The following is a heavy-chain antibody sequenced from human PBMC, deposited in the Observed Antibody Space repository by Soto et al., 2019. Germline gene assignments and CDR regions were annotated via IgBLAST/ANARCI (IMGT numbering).Heavy chain of an antibody. Sequence: SETLSLTCAVYGGSFSGYYWSWIRQPPGKGLEWIGEINHSGSTNYNPSLKSRVTISVDTSKNQFSLKLSSVTAADTAVYYCARGGPSQWLQWYYWGQGTLVTVSS. CDR3: ARGGPSQWLQWYY. CDR1: GGSFSGYY. J-gene: IGHJ4*02. D-gene: IGHD6-19*01. V-gene: IGHV4-34*01. CDR2: INHSGST.